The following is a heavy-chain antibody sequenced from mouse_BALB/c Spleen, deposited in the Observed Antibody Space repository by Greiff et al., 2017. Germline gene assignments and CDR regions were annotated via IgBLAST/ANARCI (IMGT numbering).Heavy chain of an antibody. J-gene: IGHJ3*01. CDR3: ARVYGYDFAWFAY. Sequence: EVKLVESGGGLVQPGGSLKLSCAASGFTFSSYAMSWVRQSPEKRLEWVAEISSGGSYTYYPDTVTGRFTISRDNAKNTLYLEMSSLRSEDTAMYYCARVYGYDFAWFAYWGQGTLVTVSA. V-gene: IGHV5-9-4*01. CDR2: ISSGGSYT. D-gene: IGHD2-2*01. CDR1: GFTFSSYA.